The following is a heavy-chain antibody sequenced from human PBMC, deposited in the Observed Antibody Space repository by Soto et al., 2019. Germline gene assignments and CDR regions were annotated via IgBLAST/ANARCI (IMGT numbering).Heavy chain of an antibody. CDR3: AAGGGLPRYY. J-gene: IGHJ4*02. Sequence: SETLSLTCAVYGGSLIGNYWTWIRQPPGKGLEWIGEINHSGSPNYNPSLKSRVTILLDTSKNQFSLKLSSVTAADTAVYYCAAGGGLPRYYWGQGTLVTVSS. D-gene: IGHD5-12*01. V-gene: IGHV4-34*01. CDR1: GGSLIGNY. CDR2: INHSGSP.